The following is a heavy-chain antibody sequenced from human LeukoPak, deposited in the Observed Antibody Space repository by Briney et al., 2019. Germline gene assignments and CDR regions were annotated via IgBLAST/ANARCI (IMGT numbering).Heavy chain of an antibody. J-gene: IGHJ4*02. CDR2: IYYSGST. CDR3: ARQAIVVVPSDY. V-gene: IGHV4-59*01. D-gene: IGHD2-21*01. CDR1: GGSISSYY. Sequence: PSETLSLTWTVSGGSISSYYWSWIRQPPGKGLEWIGYIYYSGSTNYNPSLKSRVTISVDTSKNQFSLKLSSVTAADTAVYYCARQAIVVVPSDYWGQGTLVTVAS.